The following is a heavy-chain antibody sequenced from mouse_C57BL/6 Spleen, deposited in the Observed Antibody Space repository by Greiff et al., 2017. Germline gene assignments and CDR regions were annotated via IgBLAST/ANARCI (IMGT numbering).Heavy chain of an antibody. CDR3: TTLQVYEVAY. J-gene: IGHJ3*01. Sequence: EVQLVESGAELVRPGASVKLSCTASGFNIKDDYMHWVKQRPEQGLEWIGWIDPENGDTEYASKFQGKATITADTSSNTAYLQLSSLTSEDTAVYYCTTLQVYEVAYWGQGTLVTVSA. CDR2: IDPENGDT. D-gene: IGHD2-12*01. CDR1: GFNIKDDY. V-gene: IGHV14-4*01.